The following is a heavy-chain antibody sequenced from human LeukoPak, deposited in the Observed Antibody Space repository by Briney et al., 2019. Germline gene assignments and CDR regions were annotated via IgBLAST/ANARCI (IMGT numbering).Heavy chain of an antibody. Sequence: GGSLRLSCAASGFTFSSYAMSWVRQAPGKGLEWVSTVSGDGSITHSADSVKGRFIISRDNSKNTLYLQMNSLRTEDTAVYYCAKEMSTVTSMGMDVWGQGTTVTVSS. CDR1: GFTFSSYA. CDR2: VSGDGSIT. CDR3: AKEMSTVTSMGMDV. D-gene: IGHD4-17*01. V-gene: IGHV3-23*01. J-gene: IGHJ6*02.